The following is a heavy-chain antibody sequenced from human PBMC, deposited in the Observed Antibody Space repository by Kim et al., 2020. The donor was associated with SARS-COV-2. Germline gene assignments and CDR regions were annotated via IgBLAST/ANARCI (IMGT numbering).Heavy chain of an antibody. Sequence: GGSLRLSCAASGFTFSSYAMSWVRQAPGKWLEWVSAISGSGGSTYYADSVKGRFTISRDNSKNTLYLQMNSPRAEDTAVYYCAKDGRVYSDFDYWGQGTLVTVSS. CDR1: GFTFSSYA. V-gene: IGHV3-23*01. J-gene: IGHJ4*02. D-gene: IGHD1-26*01. CDR3: AKDGRVYSDFDY. CDR2: ISGSGGST.